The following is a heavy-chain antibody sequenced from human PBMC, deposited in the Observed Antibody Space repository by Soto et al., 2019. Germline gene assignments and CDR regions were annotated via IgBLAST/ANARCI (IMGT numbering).Heavy chain of an antibody. V-gene: IGHV1-18*01. J-gene: IGHJ5*02. Sequence: QVQLVQSGAEVKQPGASVKVSCKACGYTFLSSGITWVRQAPGQGLEWLAWISPNNGNTNYAQKLQGRVTMTTDTSTSTAYMELRSLRFDDTAVYYCAKGSGGLGFDPWGQGTLVNVSS. CDR3: AKGSGGLGFDP. D-gene: IGHD6-19*01. CDR2: ISPNNGNT. CDR1: GYTFLSSG.